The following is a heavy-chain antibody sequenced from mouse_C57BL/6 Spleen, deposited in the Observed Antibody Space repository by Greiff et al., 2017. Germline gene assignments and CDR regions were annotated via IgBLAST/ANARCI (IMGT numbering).Heavy chain of an antibody. CDR2: ISYDGSN. V-gene: IGHV3-6*01. Sequence: VQLKESGPGLVKPSQSLSLTCSVTGYSITSGYYWNWIRQFPGNKLEWMGYISYDGSNNYNPSLKNRIAITRDTSKNQFFLKLNSVTTEDTATXYCARELGNVFAYWGQGTLVTVSA. CDR1: GYSITSGYY. D-gene: IGHD4-1*01. J-gene: IGHJ3*01. CDR3: ARELGNVFAY.